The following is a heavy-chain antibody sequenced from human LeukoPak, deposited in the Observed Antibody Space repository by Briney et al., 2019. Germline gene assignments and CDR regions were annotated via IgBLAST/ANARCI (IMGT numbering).Heavy chain of an antibody. CDR2: FDPEDGET. CDR3: ATRYYDVKGSESFDY. J-gene: IGHJ4*02. D-gene: IGHD3-22*01. V-gene: IGHV1-24*01. CDR1: GYTLTELS. Sequence: ASVKVSCKVSGYTLTELSMHWVRQAPGKGLEWMGGFDPEDGETIYAQRFQGRVTMTEDTSTDTAYMELSSLRSEDTAVYYCATRYYDVKGSESFDYWGQGTLVTVSS.